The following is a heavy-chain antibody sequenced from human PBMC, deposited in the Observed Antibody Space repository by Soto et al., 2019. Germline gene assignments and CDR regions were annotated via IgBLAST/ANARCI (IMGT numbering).Heavy chain of an antibody. V-gene: IGHV3-33*01. CDR2: IWYDGSNK. D-gene: IGHD3-22*01. Sequence: GGSLRLSCAASGFTFSSYGMHWVRQAPGKGLEWVAVIWYDGSNKYYADSVKGRFTISRDNSKSTLYLQMNSLRAEDTAVYYCARDRLNYYDSSGFPSPLDYWGQGTLVTAPQ. CDR1: GFTFSSYG. CDR3: ARDRLNYYDSSGFPSPLDY. J-gene: IGHJ4*02.